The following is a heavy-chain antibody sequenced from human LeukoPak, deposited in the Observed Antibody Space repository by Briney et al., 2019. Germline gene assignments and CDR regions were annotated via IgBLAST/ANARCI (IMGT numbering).Heavy chain of an antibody. CDR2: INSDGSST. CDR1: GFTFSSYW. Sequence: QPGGSLRLSCAASGFTFSSYWMHWVRQAPGKGLVWVSRINSDGSSTSYADSVKGRFTISRDDAKNTLYLQMNSLRAEDMAVYYCARIEWERLGRAFDIWGQGTMVTVSS. V-gene: IGHV3-74*01. D-gene: IGHD1-26*01. J-gene: IGHJ3*02. CDR3: ARIEWERLGRAFDI.